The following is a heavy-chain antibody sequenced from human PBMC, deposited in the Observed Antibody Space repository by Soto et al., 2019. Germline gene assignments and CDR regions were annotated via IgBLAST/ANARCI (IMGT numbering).Heavy chain of an antibody. CDR2: IIPILGIA. V-gene: IGHV1-69*02. Sequence: QVQLVQSGAEVKKPGSSVKGSCKASGGTFSSYTISWVRQAPGQGREWMGRIIPILGIANYAQQFQGRVTITADKSTSTAYMELSSLRSEDTAVHYCARGDIVVVVAATVVGPFDYWGQGTLVTVSS. J-gene: IGHJ4*02. CDR1: GGTFSSYT. D-gene: IGHD2-15*01. CDR3: ARGDIVVVVAATVVGPFDY.